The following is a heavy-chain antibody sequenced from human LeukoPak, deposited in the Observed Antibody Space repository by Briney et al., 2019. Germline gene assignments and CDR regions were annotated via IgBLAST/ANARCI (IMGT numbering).Heavy chain of an antibody. V-gene: IGHV1-2*04. CDR3: ARWGSGWSEGRDYYYGMDV. J-gene: IGHJ6*02. Sequence: ASVKVSCKASGYTFTGYYMHWVRQAPGQGLEWMGWINPNSGGTNYAQKFQGWVTMTRDTSTSTVYMELSSLRSEDTAVYYCARWGSGWSEGRDYYYGMDVWGQGTTVTVSS. CDR1: GYTFTGYY. D-gene: IGHD6-19*01. CDR2: INPNSGGT.